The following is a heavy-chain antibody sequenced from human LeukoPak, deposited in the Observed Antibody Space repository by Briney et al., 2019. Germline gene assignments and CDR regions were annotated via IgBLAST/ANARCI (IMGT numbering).Heavy chain of an antibody. CDR3: ARDPGIANGMDG. J-gene: IGHJ6*02. Sequence: GGALRLSCVASGFTVSTDYMSWVRQAAVSGLEWVSVIYRGSTYYADSVNGRFTVSSDDSKNTLYLQMNSLRAEDTAVYYCARDPGIANGMDGWGQGTTVTVSS. CDR2: IYRGST. CDR1: GFTVSTDY. V-gene: IGHV3-66*01. D-gene: IGHD1-26*01.